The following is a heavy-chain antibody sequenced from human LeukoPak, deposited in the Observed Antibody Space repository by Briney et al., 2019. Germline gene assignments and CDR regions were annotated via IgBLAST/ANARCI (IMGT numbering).Heavy chain of an antibody. CDR2: IYYSGST. V-gene: IGHV4-59*01. Sequence: TSETLSLTCAVYGGSFSGYYWSWIRQPPGKGLEWIGYIYYSGSTNYNPSLKSRVTISVDTSKNQFSLKLSSVTAADTAVYYCARVREITMIVRYFDYWGQGTLVTVSS. D-gene: IGHD3-22*01. CDR3: ARVREITMIVRYFDY. J-gene: IGHJ4*02. CDR1: GGSFSGYY.